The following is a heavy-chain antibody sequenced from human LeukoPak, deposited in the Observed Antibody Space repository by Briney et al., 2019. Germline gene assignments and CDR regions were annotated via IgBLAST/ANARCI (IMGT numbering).Heavy chain of an antibody. CDR1: GFTFGSYG. CDR3: AKDGFYYDSSGYCLYY. J-gene: IGHJ4*02. CDR2: ISYDGSNK. V-gene: IGHV3-30*18. Sequence: AGRSLRLSCAASGFTFGSYGMHWVRQAPGKGLKWVTFISYDGSNKYYADSVKGRFTISRDNSKSTLYLQMNSLRAEDTAVYFCAKDGFYYDSSGYCLYYWGQGTLVTVSS. D-gene: IGHD3-22*01.